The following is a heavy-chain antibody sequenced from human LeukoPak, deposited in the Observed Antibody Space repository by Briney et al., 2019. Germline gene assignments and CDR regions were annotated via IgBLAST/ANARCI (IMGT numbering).Heavy chain of an antibody. D-gene: IGHD3-10*01. Sequence: GSVKVSCKASGYTFTGYYMHWVRQAPGQGLEWVGWINPNSGCTNYAQKFQGRVTMTRDTSINTAYMELSRLRADDTAVYYCARDSLIWFGELRRNFFDIWGQGTMVTVSS. V-gene: IGHV1-2*02. CDR2: INPNSGCT. CDR3: ARDSLIWFGELRRNFFDI. CDR1: GYTFTGYY. J-gene: IGHJ3*02.